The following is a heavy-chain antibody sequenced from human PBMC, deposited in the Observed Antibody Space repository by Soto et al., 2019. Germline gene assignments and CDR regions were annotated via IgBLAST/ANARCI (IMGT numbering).Heavy chain of an antibody. CDR1: GGSISSGFYS. CDR2: IYHSGST. D-gene: IGHD3-22*01. V-gene: IGHV4-30-2*01. Sequence: SETLSLTCAVSGGSISSGFYSWSWIRQPPGKGLEWIGYIYHSGSTYYSPSLRSRVSISLDTSKNQFSLNLKSVTAADTAVYYCARGPYSDSGGYYFFWGQGTLVTVSS. J-gene: IGHJ4*02. CDR3: ARGPYSDSGGYYFF.